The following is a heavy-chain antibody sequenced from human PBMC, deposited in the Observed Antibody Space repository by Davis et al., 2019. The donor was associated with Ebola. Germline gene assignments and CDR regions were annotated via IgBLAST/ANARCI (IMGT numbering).Heavy chain of an antibody. D-gene: IGHD6-6*01. CDR3: ARDSSWGFEYSSSSFTY. Sequence: AASVKVSCKASGYTFTSYGISWVRQAPGQGLEWMGWISAYNGNTNYAQKLQGRVTMTTDTSTSTAYMELSSLRSEDTAVYYCARDSSWGFEYSSSSFTYWGQGTLVTVSS. J-gene: IGHJ4*02. CDR2: ISAYNGNT. V-gene: IGHV1-18*01. CDR1: GYTFTSYG.